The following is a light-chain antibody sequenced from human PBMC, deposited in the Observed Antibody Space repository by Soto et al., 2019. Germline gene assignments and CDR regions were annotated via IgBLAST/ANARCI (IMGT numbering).Light chain of an antibody. CDR2: ANT. J-gene: IGLJ1*01. CDR1: TSNIGTNT. Sequence: QSVLTQSPSASGTPGQRVSISCSGSTSNIGTNTVSWYQHVPGTAPKLLIYANTNRPSGVPDRFSGSKSGTSASLAITGLQAGDEADYYCQSYDTSLRGVFGTGTKLTVL. CDR3: QSYDTSLRGV. V-gene: IGLV1-44*01.